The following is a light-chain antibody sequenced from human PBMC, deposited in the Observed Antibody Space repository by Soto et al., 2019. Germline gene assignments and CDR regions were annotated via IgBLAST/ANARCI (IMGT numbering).Light chain of an antibody. V-gene: IGLV2-14*01. CDR1: SSDVGGYNY. CDR3: SSYTSSSTYV. CDR2: DVS. J-gene: IGLJ1*01. Sequence: QSALTQPASVSGSPGQSITISCTGPSSDVGGYNYVSWYQQHPGKAPKRMIYDVSNRPSGVSNRFFGSKSGNTASLTISGLQAEDEADYYCSSYTSSSTYVFGTGTKVTVL.